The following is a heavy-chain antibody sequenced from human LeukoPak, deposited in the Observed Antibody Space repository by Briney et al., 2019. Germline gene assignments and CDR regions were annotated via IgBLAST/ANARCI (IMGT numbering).Heavy chain of an antibody. CDR1: GGSISSYY. V-gene: IGHV4-59*01. D-gene: IGHD6-19*01. CDR2: IYCSGST. CDR3: ARASRGWNNWFDL. J-gene: IGHJ5*02. Sequence: KPSETLSLTCTVSGGSISSYYWGWIRQPQGKGLVGIGYIYCSGSTNYNPSLKSRITISVTTSKNQFSLKLSSVPGADMPVYYCARASRGWNNWFDLWGQGTLVTVSS.